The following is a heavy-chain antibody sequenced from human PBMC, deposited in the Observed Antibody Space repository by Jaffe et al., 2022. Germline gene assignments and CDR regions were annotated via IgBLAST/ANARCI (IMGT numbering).Heavy chain of an antibody. CDR3: ARDLYYYGSGSYYNEGFDY. CDR1: GYSISSGYY. CDR2: IYHSGST. J-gene: IGHJ4*02. D-gene: IGHD3-10*01. Sequence: QVQLQESGPGLVKPSETLSLTCAVSGYSISSGYYWGWIRQPPGKGLEWIGSIYHSGSTYYNPSLKSRVTISVDTSKNQFSLKLSSVTAADTAVYYCARDLYYYGSGSYYNEGFDYWGQGTLVTVSS. V-gene: IGHV4-38-2*02.